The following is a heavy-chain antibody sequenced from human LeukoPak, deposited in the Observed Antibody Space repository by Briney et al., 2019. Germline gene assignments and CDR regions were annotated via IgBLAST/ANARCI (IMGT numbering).Heavy chain of an antibody. CDR3: ARAQPGYSYGYRP. CDR1: GGSIRSYY. D-gene: IGHD5-18*01. Sequence: PSETLSLTCAVYGGSIRSYYWGWIRQPPGKGLEWIGSIYYSGSTYYNPSLKSRVTISVDTSKNQFSLKLSSVTAADTAVYYCARAQPGYSYGYRPWGQGTLVTVSS. V-gene: IGHV4-39*07. J-gene: IGHJ5*02. CDR2: IYYSGST.